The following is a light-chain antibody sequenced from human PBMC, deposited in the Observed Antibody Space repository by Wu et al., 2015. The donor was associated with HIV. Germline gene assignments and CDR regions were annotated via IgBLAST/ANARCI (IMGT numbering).Light chain of an antibody. V-gene: IGKV3-11*01. CDR2: NAS. Sequence: EIVLTQSPGTLSLSPGERATLSCRASQSVSGAYLAWYQQKPGQSPRLLIYNASIRATGIPARFSGSGSGTDFTLTISSLESEDSAVYYCQQRSDWPLTFGGGTKVEIK. J-gene: IGKJ4*01. CDR3: QQRSDWPLT. CDR1: QSVSGAY.